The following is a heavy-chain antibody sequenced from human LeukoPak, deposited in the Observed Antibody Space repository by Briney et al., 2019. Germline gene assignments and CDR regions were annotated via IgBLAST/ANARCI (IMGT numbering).Heavy chain of an antibody. V-gene: IGHV3-43*02. J-gene: IGHJ4*02. CDR1: GFTFDDYG. D-gene: IGHD1-14*01. CDR2: ISGDGHIT. CDR3: VKDPTGGDSAY. Sequence: GGSLRLSCAASGFTFDDYGMHWVRQAPGKGLEWVSLISGDGHITNYTDSVKGRFTISRDNNKNPLYLQMNSLRAEDTALYYCVKDPTGGDSAYWGPGTLVTVSS.